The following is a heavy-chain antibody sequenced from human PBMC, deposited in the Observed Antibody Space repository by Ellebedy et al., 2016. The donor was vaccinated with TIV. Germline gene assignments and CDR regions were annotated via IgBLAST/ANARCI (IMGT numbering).Heavy chain of an antibody. D-gene: IGHD4-17*01. CDR1: GYYFTSYW. CDR2: FDPKDSST. Sequence: GESLKISCQASGYYFTSYWISWVRQMPGKGLEWMGRFDPKDSSTNYSPSFQGHVTISADRAITTAFLHWSSLQASDSAMYFCARYDDYDEFDVWGQGTLVIVSS. CDR3: ARYDDYDEFDV. J-gene: IGHJ4*02. V-gene: IGHV5-10-1*01.